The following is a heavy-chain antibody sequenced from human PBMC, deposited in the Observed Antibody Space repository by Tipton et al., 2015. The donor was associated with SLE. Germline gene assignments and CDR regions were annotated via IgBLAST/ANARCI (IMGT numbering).Heavy chain of an antibody. Sequence: TLSLTCAVSGGSLNSGGFSWSWIRQPPGKGLEWLGNIYHTGSTYYSPSLKGRVTISEDRSKNQFSLKLSSITAADTAVYYCARGELPTVATGGFFDYWGQGIPVTVSS. D-gene: IGHD4-17*01. J-gene: IGHJ4*02. CDR2: IYHTGST. CDR3: ARGELPTVATGGFFDY. CDR1: GGSLNSGGFS. V-gene: IGHV4-30-2*01.